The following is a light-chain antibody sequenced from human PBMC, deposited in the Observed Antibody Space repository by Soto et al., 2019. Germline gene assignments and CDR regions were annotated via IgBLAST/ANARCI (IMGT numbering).Light chain of an antibody. V-gene: IGKV1-8*01. CDR3: QQYYNHPLT. Sequence: AIRMTQSPSSVSASTGDRVTITCRASQGISSYLAWYQQKPGKAPKLLIHAASTLQGGVPSRFSGSGSGTDFTLTISYLQSEDSATYYCQQYYNHPLTFGGGTKVEIK. CDR1: QGISSY. J-gene: IGKJ4*01. CDR2: AAS.